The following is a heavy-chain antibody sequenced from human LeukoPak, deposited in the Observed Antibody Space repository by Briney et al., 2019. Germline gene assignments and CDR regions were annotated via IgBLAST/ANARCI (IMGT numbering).Heavy chain of an antibody. J-gene: IGHJ6*02. CDR1: GGTFSSYA. D-gene: IGHD6-13*01. CDR3: ARSSDQQLASAYYYYGMDV. V-gene: IGHV1-69*13. Sequence: SVKVSCKASGGTFSSYAISWVQQAPGQGLEWMGGIIPIFGTANYAQKFQGRVTITADESTSTAYMELSSLRSEDTAVYYCARSSDQQLASAYYYYGMDVWGQGTTVTVSS. CDR2: IIPIFGTA.